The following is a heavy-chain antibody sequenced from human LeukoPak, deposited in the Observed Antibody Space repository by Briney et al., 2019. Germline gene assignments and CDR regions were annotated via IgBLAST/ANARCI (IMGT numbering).Heavy chain of an antibody. D-gene: IGHD3-10*02. J-gene: IGHJ5*02. Sequence: GESLKISCQGSGYSFTNYWIAWVRQLPGKGLEWMGIIYVGDSDTRYSPSFQGQVTISADKSINTAYLQWSSLKASDTAMYYCARHVVRGVIFDWFDPWGQGTLVTVSS. CDR3: ARHVVRGVIFDWFDP. V-gene: IGHV5-51*01. CDR2: IYVGDSDT. CDR1: GYSFTNYW.